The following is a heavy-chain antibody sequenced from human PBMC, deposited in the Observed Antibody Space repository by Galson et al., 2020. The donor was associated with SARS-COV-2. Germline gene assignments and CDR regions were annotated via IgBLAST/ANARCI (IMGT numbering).Heavy chain of an antibody. V-gene: IGHV1-46*01. Sequence: ASVKVSCKASGYTLTSYHMHWARQAPGQGLEWMGIFNPSSVTTRYAQKFQGRVTMTRDTSTSTVYMELSSLRSEDTAVYYCARGGETCSSTTCFIVDDYWGQGTLVTVSS. J-gene: IGHJ4*02. CDR1: GYTLTSYH. D-gene: IGHD2-2*01. CDR3: ARGGETCSSTTCFIVDDY. CDR2: FNPSSVTT.